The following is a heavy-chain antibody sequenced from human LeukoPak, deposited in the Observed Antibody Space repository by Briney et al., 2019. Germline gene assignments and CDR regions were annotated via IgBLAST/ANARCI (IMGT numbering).Heavy chain of an antibody. Sequence: ASVKVSCKASGYTFTGYYMHWVRQAPGQGLEWMGGIIPIFGTANYAQKFQGRVTITADKSTSTAYMELSSLRSEDTAVYYCASPNSSSWSEYFQHWGQGTLVTVSS. J-gene: IGHJ1*01. CDR1: GYTFTGYY. CDR2: IIPIFGTA. V-gene: IGHV1-69*06. D-gene: IGHD6-13*01. CDR3: ASPNSSSWSEYFQH.